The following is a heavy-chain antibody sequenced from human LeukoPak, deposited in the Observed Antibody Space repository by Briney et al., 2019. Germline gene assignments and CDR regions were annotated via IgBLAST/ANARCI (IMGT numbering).Heavy chain of an antibody. J-gene: IGHJ5*02. CDR2: IYPGDSDT. V-gene: IGHV5-51*01. CDR3: ARVLRYCSSTSCYTGDPGWFDP. CDR1: GYSFTSYW. Sequence: GESLKISCKGSGYSFTSYWIGWVRQMPGKGLEWMGIIYPGDSDTRYSPSFQGQVTISADKSISTAYLQWSSLKASDTAMYYCARVLRYCSSTSCYTGDPGWFDPWGQGTLVTASS. D-gene: IGHD2-2*02.